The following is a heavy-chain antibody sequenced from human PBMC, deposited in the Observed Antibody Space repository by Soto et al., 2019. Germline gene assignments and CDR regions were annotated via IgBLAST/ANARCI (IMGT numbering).Heavy chain of an antibody. V-gene: IGHV3-53*01. CDR2: IYSDGTT. Sequence: GGSLRLSCAASGFTVSSNYMNWVRQAPGKGLEWLSIIYSDGTTYYADSVKGRFTISRDNFKNTLYLQMNNLRAEDTAVYYCPILSNWGQGALVTVSS. CDR3: PILSN. CDR1: GFTVSSNY. J-gene: IGHJ4*02. D-gene: IGHD6-6*01.